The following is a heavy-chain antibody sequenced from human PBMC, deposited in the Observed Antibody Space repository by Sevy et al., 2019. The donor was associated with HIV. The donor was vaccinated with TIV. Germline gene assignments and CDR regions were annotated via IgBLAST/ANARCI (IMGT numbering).Heavy chain of an antibody. CDR1: GFTFSKYS. V-gene: IGHV3-23*01. J-gene: IGHJ4*02. D-gene: IGHD2-8*01. CDR2: LSFGCGEI. CDR3: AREGCTKPHDY. Sequence: GGSLRLSCAASGFTFSKYSMSWVRQPPGKGLEWVSTLSFGCGEINYADSVKGRFTISRENSKSSMYLQMDNLRPEDTAVYYCAREGCTKPHDYWGQGTLVTVSS.